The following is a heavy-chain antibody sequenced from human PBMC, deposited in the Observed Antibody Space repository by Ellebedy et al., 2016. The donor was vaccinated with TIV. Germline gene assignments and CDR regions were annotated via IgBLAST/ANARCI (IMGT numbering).Heavy chain of an antibody. CDR2: INADGTTI. CDR1: RFTLSGHW. D-gene: IGHD5-12*01. CDR3: TRNADIPASFDY. J-gene: IGHJ4*02. V-gene: IGHV3-74*01. Sequence: GESLKISCEASRFTLSGHWMRWVRQAPGKGLVWVSRINADGTTISYVDSVEGRFTISRDNAKNTAYLQMNSLRVEDTAVYYCTRNADIPASFDYWGQGALVTVSS.